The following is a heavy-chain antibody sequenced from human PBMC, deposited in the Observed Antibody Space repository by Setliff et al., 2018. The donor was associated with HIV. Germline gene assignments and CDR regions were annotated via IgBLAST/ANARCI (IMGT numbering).Heavy chain of an antibody. V-gene: IGHV3-11*05. CDR3: ARVNSGGYNYKSFFDY. Sequence: PGGSLRLSCTASGFTFSDYYMSWIRQAPGKGLEWVSYISSSSTYTNYLDSVKGRFTISRDNAKNSLYLQMNSLRAEDTAVYYCARVNSGGYNYKSFFDYWGQGTLVTVPQ. J-gene: IGHJ4*02. CDR2: ISSSSTYT. D-gene: IGHD5-12*01. CDR1: GFTFSDYY.